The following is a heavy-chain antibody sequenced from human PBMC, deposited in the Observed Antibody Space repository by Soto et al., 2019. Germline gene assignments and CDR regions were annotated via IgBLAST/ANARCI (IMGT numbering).Heavy chain of an antibody. Sequence: GSLLLCCAASGFTVSSYAMSGVRQAAGKGLEWVSAISGSGGSTYYADSVKGRFTISRDNSKNTLYLQMNSLRAEDTAVYYCAKGPQGYYDSSGYYYGPDYWGQGTLVTVSS. V-gene: IGHV3-23*01. CDR1: GFTVSSYA. CDR3: AKGPQGYYDSSGYYYGPDY. D-gene: IGHD3-22*01. J-gene: IGHJ4*02. CDR2: ISGSGGST.